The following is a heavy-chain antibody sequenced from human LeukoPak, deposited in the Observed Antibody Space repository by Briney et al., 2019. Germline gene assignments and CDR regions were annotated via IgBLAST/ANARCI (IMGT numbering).Heavy chain of an antibody. CDR1: GCTFSSYW. J-gene: IGHJ6*03. Sequence: QSGGSLRLSCAASGCTFSSYWMHWHRQATGKGLVWVSRINSDGSSTSYADSVKGRFTISRDNAKNTLYLQMDSLRAKDTAVYYFARVHQGCVLWSGYSYYYYYFIDVGSEPSTVSVSS. V-gene: IGHV3-74*01. CDR2: INSDGSST. D-gene: IGHD3-3*01. CDR3: ARVHQGCVLWSGYSYYYYYFIDV.